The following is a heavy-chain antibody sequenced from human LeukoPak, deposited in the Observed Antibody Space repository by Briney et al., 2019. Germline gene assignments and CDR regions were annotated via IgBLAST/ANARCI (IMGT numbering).Heavy chain of an antibody. CDR2: INHTGGT. D-gene: IGHD2-15*01. CDR3: ASHPGVAAADY. Sequence: SETLSLTCGVYGGSFSGYYWSWIRQPPGKGLEWIGEINHTGGTNYNPSLKSRVTISVDTSKNQFSLKLTSVTAADTAVYYCASHPGVAAADYWGQGTLVTVSS. CDR1: GGSFSGYY. V-gene: IGHV4-34*01. J-gene: IGHJ4*02.